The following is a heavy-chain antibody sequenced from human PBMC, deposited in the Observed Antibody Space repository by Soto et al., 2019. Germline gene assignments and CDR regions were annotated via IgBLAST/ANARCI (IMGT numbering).Heavy chain of an antibody. V-gene: IGHV4-30-2*01. CDR3: ARETYGDYGGYLAP. Sequence: QLQLQESGSRLVKSSETLSLTCAVSGDPISTGGYSWAWIRQPPGKPLEWIEHTYNSGNPYYNPCLNSRVTISVDRSQNHLSLKLSAVTAADTAVYYCARETYGDYGGYLAPWGQGTLVTVSS. CDR1: GDPISTGGYS. J-gene: IGHJ5*02. CDR2: TYNSGNP. D-gene: IGHD4-17*01.